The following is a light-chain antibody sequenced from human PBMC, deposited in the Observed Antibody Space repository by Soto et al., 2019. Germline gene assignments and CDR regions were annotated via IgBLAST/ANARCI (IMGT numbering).Light chain of an antibody. Sequence: SYELTHPPSVSVAPGQTARITCGGDNIGSKSVHWYQQKPGQAPVLVVYDDRDRPSGIPERFSGSNSGNTATLTISRVEAGDEADYFCQLWVSSSHHFYAFGTGTQLTVL. V-gene: IGLV3-21*02. CDR2: DDR. J-gene: IGLJ1*01. CDR1: NIGSKS. CDR3: QLWVSSSHHFYA.